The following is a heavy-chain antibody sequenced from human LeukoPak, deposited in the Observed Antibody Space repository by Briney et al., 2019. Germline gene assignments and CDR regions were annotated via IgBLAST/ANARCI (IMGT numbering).Heavy chain of an antibody. CDR1: GFTVSSNY. V-gene: IGHV3-66*01. CDR2: IYSGGST. D-gene: IGHD3-22*01. Sequence: GGSLRLSCAASGFTVSSNYMSWVRQAPGKGLEWVSVIYSGGSTYYADSVKGRFTISRDNSKNTLYPQMNSLRAEDTAVYYCARGNQYYYDSSGLGDYWGQGTLVTVSS. CDR3: ARGNQYYYDSSGLGDY. J-gene: IGHJ4*02.